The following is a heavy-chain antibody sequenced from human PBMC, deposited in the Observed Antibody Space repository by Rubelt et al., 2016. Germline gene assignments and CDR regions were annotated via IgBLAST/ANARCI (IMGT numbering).Heavy chain of an antibody. Sequence: QLQLQESGPGLVKPSETLSLTCTVSGGSISSSSYYWGWIRQPPGKGLEWIGSIYYSGSTYYNPSLKSRVTISVDTSMNQFALKLGAVTAAGTAVYYCARGGRILANWFDPWGQGTLVTVSS. CDR3: ARGGRILANWFDP. CDR2: IYYSGST. V-gene: IGHV4-39*01. J-gene: IGHJ5*02. D-gene: IGHD2-15*01. CDR1: GGSISSSSYY.